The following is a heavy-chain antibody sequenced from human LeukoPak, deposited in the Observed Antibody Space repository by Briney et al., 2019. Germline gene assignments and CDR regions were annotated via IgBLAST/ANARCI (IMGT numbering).Heavy chain of an antibody. J-gene: IGHJ4*02. CDR3: ATPAGYSSGWSPGKYDY. D-gene: IGHD6-19*01. V-gene: IGHV1-24*01. Sequence: ASVKVSCKVSGYTLTELSMHWVRQAPGKGLEWMGGFDPEDGETIYAQKFQGRATMTEDTSTDTAYMELSSLRSEDTAVYYCATPAGYSSGWSPGKYDYWGQGTLVTVSS. CDR1: GYTLTELS. CDR2: FDPEDGET.